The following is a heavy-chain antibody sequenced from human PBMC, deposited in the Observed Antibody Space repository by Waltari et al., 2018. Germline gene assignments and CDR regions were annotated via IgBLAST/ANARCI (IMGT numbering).Heavy chain of an antibody. Sequence: EVQLVESGGGLVQPGGSLRLSCAASGFTFSSHWMHWVRQGQGKGLVWVSRISSDGSATNYADSLKGRFTSSRDNAKNTLYLQMNSLRVDDSAVYYCARGISTSWWGQGTLVTVSS. CDR3: ARGISTSW. CDR1: GFTFSSHW. J-gene: IGHJ4*02. CDR2: ISSDGSAT. V-gene: IGHV3-74*01.